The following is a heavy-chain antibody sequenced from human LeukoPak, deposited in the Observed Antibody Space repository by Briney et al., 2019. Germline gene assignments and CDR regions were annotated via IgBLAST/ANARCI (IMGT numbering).Heavy chain of an antibody. CDR1: GYTFTNYD. CDR2: MNPKSGNT. CDR3: ARTAGDLDY. Sequence: ASVKVSCKASGYTFTNYDINWVRQATAQGLEWMGWMNPKSGNTGIAQKFQGRVSMTRSSSIGTAYMELSSLTFEDTAVYYCARTAGDLDYWGQGTLVTVSS. V-gene: IGHV1-8*01. D-gene: IGHD3-10*01. J-gene: IGHJ4*02.